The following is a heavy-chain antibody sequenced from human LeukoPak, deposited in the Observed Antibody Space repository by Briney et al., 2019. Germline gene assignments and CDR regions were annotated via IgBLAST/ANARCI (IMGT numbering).Heavy chain of an antibody. V-gene: IGHV3-33*01. CDR2: IWYDGSKQ. J-gene: IGHJ4*02. Sequence: GGSLRLSCAASGFTFSSFVMHWVRQAPGKGLEWVTVIWYDGSKQYYADSVKGRFTISRDNSKNTVSLQMNSLKAEDTAVYYCARVKGQSLDYWGQGTLVTVSS. CDR1: GFTFSSFV. CDR3: ARVKGQSLDY.